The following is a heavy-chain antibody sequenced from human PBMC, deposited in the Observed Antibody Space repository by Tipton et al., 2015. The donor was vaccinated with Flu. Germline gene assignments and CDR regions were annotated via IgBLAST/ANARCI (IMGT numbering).Heavy chain of an antibody. CDR3: ASAPTITTFFF. Sequence: LRLSCSVSGASISDYYWNWIRQRPGKGLEWLAHISYSGTTDYNPSLKSRLTASADTSKNQFSLKLTSVTATDTAIYYCASAPTITTFFFWGQGTLGTVSS. D-gene: IGHD5-12*01. V-gene: IGHV4-59*08. CDR2: ISYSGTT. J-gene: IGHJ4*02. CDR1: GASISDYY.